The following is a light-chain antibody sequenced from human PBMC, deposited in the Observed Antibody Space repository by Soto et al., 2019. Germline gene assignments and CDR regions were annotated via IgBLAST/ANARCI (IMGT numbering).Light chain of an antibody. V-gene: IGLV2-14*01. CDR2: EVS. CDR3: SSYTASLTVV. J-gene: IGLJ2*01. Sequence: QSVLTQPPSASGSPGQSVAISCTGTSSDVGGYNYVSWYQHHPDKAPKLIIFEVSNRPSGVSNRFSGSKSGNTASLTISGLQAEDEADYHCSSYTASLTVVFGGGTKLTVL. CDR1: SSDVGGYNY.